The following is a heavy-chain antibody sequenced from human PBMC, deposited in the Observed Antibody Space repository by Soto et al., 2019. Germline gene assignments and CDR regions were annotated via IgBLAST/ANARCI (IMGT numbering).Heavy chain of an antibody. V-gene: IGHV1-46*01. CDR1: GYTFTSYY. J-gene: IGHJ4*02. Sequence: ASVKVSCKASGYTFTSYYMHWVRQAPGQGLEWMGIINPSGGSTSYAQKFQGRVTITRDTSASTTYMELTGLRYDDTAVYYCARVGTNYWGQGTLVTVSS. CDR2: INPSGGST. D-gene: IGHD2-2*01. CDR3: ARVGTNY.